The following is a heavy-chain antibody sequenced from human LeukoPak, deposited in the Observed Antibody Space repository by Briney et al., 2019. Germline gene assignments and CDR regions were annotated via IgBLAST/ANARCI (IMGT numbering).Heavy chain of an antibody. CDR1: GFTFSDYY. D-gene: IGHD3-10*01. CDR2: ISSSSRYT. Sequence: GGSLRLSCAASGFTFSDYYMSWIRQAPGKGLEGVSYISSSSRYTNYADSLKGRFTISRDSAKNSLYLQMNSLRAEDTAVYYCARTITMVRGINYYFDYWGQGTLVTVSS. CDR3: ARTITMVRGINYYFDY. V-gene: IGHV3-11*06. J-gene: IGHJ4*02.